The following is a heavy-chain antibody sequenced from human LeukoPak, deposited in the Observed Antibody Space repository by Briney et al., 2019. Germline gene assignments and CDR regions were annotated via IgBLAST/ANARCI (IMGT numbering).Heavy chain of an antibody. CDR3: ARAVVPAAIPGYNWFDP. Sequence: SETLALICAVCGGFFSGYYWIWIRQPPGKGLEWIGEINHSGSTNYNPSLKSRVTISVDTSKNQFSLKLSSVTAADTAVYYCARAVVPAAIPGYNWFDPWGQGTLVTVSS. CDR2: INHSGST. J-gene: IGHJ5*02. V-gene: IGHV4-34*01. D-gene: IGHD2-2*02. CDR1: GGFFSGYY.